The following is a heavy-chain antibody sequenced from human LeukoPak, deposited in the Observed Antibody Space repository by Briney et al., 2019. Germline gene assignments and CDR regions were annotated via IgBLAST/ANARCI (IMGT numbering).Heavy chain of an antibody. Sequence: GGSLRLSCAASGFTFSSYGMHWVRQAPGKGLEWVAVIWYDGSNKYYADSVKGRFTISRDNSKNTLYLQMNSLRAEDTAVYYCARVVAAAGTYPFDYWGQGTLVTVSS. J-gene: IGHJ4*02. V-gene: IGHV3-33*01. D-gene: IGHD6-13*01. CDR2: IWYDGSNK. CDR3: ARVVAAAGTYPFDY. CDR1: GFTFSSYG.